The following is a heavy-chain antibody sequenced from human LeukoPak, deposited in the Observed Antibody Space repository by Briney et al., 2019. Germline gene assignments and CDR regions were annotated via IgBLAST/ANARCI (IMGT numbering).Heavy chain of an antibody. J-gene: IGHJ6*02. CDR3: AKFSGSYYYYYAMDV. CDR2: ISGSGDSA. V-gene: IGHV3-23*01. CDR1: GFNFRAYW. Sequence: PGGSLRLSCTTSGFNFRAYWMAWVRQAPGKGLEWVSAISGSGDSAYYADSVKGRFTISRDNSKNTLYLQMDGLGAENTAVYYCAKFSGSYYYYYAMDVWGQGTTVTVSS. D-gene: IGHD1-26*01.